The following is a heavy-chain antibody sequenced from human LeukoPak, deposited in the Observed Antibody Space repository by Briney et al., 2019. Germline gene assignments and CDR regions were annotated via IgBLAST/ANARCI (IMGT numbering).Heavy chain of an antibody. CDR1: GYTFTSYG. CDR3: ARDRYYYDSSGHRAFDI. CDR2: ISAYNGNT. V-gene: IGHV1-18*01. D-gene: IGHD3-22*01. Sequence: ASVKVSCKASGYTFTSYGISWVRQAPGQGLEWMGWISAYNGNTNYAQKLQGRVTMTTDTSTSTTYMELRSLRSDDTAVYYCARDRYYYDSSGHRAFDIWGQGTMVTVSS. J-gene: IGHJ3*02.